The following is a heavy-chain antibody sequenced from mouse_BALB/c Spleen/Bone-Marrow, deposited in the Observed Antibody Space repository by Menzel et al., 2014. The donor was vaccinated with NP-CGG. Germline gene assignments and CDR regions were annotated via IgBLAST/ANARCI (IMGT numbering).Heavy chain of an antibody. CDR3: TRGVRDFDY. Sequence: EVQLVESGPGLVKPSQSLSLTCSDTGYSITSRYYWNWIRQFPGAKLERLGYITFDGRIDYNPSLKNRISISHDTSKNQFFLKLNSVTTEDTATYYCTRGVRDFDYWGQGTTLTGSS. D-gene: IGHD2-14*01. V-gene: IGHV3-6*02. CDR2: ITFDGRI. CDR1: GYSITSRYY. J-gene: IGHJ2*01.